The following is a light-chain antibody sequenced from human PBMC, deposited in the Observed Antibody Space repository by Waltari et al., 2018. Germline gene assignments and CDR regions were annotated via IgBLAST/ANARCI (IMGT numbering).Light chain of an antibody. CDR2: DVN. CDR1: SSDVGGFNY. Sequence: QSALTQPLSVSGSPGQSVTISCTGTSSDVGGFNYVSWYQQHPGKAPKLMIYDVNKRPSGVPDRFSGSKSGNTASLTIFGLQAEDEADYYCCSYAGSPYVFGTGTKVTVL. J-gene: IGLJ1*01. CDR3: CSYAGSPYV. V-gene: IGLV2-11*01.